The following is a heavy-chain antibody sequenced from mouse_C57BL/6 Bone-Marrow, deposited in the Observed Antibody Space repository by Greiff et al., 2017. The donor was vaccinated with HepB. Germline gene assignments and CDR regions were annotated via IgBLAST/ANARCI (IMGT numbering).Heavy chain of an antibody. J-gene: IGHJ2*01. CDR1: GYTFTSYW. CDR3: AVDCYYSSPHYFDY. Sequence: VQLQQSGTVLARPGASVKMSCKTSGYTFTSYWMHWVKQRPGQGLEWIGAIYPVNSDTSYNQKFKGKAKLTAVTSASTAYMELSSRTHEDSAVYCCAVDCYYSSPHYFDYWGQGTTLTGSS. V-gene: IGHV1-5*01. CDR2: IYPVNSDT. D-gene: IGHD2-5*01.